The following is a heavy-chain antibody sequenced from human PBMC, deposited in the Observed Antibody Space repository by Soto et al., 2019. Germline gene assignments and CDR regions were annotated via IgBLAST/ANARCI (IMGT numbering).Heavy chain of an antibody. CDR3: AKGDIVVVPAAMNPYYYYYGMDV. D-gene: IGHD2-2*01. CDR1: GGSISSGGYY. J-gene: IGHJ6*02. Sequence: SETLSLTCTVSGGSISSGGYYWSWIRQHPGKGLEWIGYIYYSGSTNYNPSLKSRVTISVDTSKNQFSLKLTSVTAADTAVYYCAKGDIVVVPAAMNPYYYYYGMDVWGQGTTVTVSS. V-gene: IGHV4-31*03. CDR2: IYYSGST.